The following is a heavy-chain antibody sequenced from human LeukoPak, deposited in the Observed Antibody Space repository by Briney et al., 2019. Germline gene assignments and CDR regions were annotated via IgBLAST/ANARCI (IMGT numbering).Heavy chain of an antibody. J-gene: IGHJ3*02. CDR3: AKTFRSGSYLDAFDI. D-gene: IGHD1-26*01. Sequence: GGSLRLSCAASGFTFDDYAMHWVRQAPGKGLEWVSLISGDGGSTYYADSVKGRFTISRDNSKNSLYLQMNSLRTEDTALYYCAKTFRSGSYLDAFDIWGQGTMVTVSS. V-gene: IGHV3-43*02. CDR1: GFTFDDYA. CDR2: ISGDGGST.